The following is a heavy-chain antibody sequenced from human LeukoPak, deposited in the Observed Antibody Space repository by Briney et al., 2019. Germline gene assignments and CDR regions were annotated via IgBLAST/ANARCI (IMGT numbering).Heavy chain of an antibody. CDR1: GFNVSRNY. CDR3: AGVAVAQRGFDY. J-gene: IGHJ4*02. V-gene: IGHV3-53*01. Sequence: GGSLRLSCAASGFNVSRNYMSWVRQAPGKGLEWVSVIHTAGSTYCADSVKGRFTISRDNSKNTLYVQMKSLRAEDTAVYYCAGVAVAQRGFDYWGQGTLVTVSS. D-gene: IGHD6-19*01. CDR2: IHTAGST.